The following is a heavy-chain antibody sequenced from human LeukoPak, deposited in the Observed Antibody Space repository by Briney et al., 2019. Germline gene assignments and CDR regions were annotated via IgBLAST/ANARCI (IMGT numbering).Heavy chain of an antibody. D-gene: IGHD2-15*01. CDR3: AKDASSGGDDAFDI. CDR1: GFNFDNFW. Sequence: GGSLRLSCAASGFNFDNFWMSWVRQAPGKGLEWVANIREDGGKQNYVDSVKGRFTISRDNAKSSVYLQLNSLRADDTALYYCAKDASSGGDDAFDIWGQGTMVTVSS. V-gene: IGHV3-7*03. CDR2: IREDGGKQ. J-gene: IGHJ3*02.